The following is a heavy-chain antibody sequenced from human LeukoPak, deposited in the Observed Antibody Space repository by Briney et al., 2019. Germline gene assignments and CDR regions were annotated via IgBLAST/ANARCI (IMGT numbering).Heavy chain of an antibody. D-gene: IGHD1-26*01. Sequence: HSETLSLTCAVYGGSFSGYYWSWIRQPPGKGLEWIGEINHSGSTNYNPSLKSRVTISVDTSKNQFSLKLSSVTAADTAVYYCARGRLLSSPWGQGTLVTVSS. CDR1: GGSFSGYY. V-gene: IGHV4-34*01. CDR2: INHSGST. CDR3: ARGRLLSSP. J-gene: IGHJ4*02.